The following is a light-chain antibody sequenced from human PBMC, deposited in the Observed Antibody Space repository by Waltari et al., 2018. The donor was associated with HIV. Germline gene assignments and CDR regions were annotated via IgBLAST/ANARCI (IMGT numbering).Light chain of an antibody. CDR2: WAS. Sequence: DIVMTQSPDSLVASLGERATINCKSSPSVLYSSNNKNYLAWYQQKPGQPPKLLIYWASTRESGVPDRFSGRGSGTEFTLTISSLQAEDVAVYYCQQYYSTPLAFGQGTKVEIK. J-gene: IGKJ1*01. CDR3: QQYYSTPLA. V-gene: IGKV4-1*01. CDR1: PSVLYSSNNKNY.